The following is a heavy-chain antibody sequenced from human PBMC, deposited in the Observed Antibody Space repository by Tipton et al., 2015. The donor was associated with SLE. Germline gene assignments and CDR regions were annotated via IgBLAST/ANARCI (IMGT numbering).Heavy chain of an antibody. D-gene: IGHD5-18*01. J-gene: IGHJ3*02. CDR2: ISSGGRTI. CDR3: TRVGLPSI. Sequence: SLRLSCAVSGFTFSSYDMNWVRQAPGKGLEWVSHISSGGRTIYYADSVKGRFTISRDNAKKSLYLQMNSLRAEDTAVYYCTRVGLPSIWGQGTMVTVSS. CDR1: GFTFSSYD. V-gene: IGHV3-48*03.